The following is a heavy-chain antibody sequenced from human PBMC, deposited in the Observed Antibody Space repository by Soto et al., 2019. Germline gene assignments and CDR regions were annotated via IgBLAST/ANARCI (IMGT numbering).Heavy chain of an antibody. D-gene: IGHD2-2*01. CDR2: IYWNDDK. Sequence: SGPTLVNPTQTLTLTCTFSGFSLSTSGVGVGSIRQPPGKALEWLALIYWNDDKRYSPSLKSRLTITKDTSKNQVVLTMTNMDPVDTATYYCAHSPIYCSSTSCYPGGDYWGQGTLVTVSS. V-gene: IGHV2-5*01. CDR3: AHSPIYCSSTSCYPGGDY. J-gene: IGHJ4*02. CDR1: GFSLSTSGVG.